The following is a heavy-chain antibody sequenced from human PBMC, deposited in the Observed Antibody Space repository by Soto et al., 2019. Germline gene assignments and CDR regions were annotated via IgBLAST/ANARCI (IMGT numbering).Heavy chain of an antibody. V-gene: IGHV1-69*06. CDR2: LIPLFGTT. CDR1: GGTFSGHA. D-gene: IGHD7-27*01. J-gene: IGHJ4*02. Sequence: QVQLVQSGAEVRKPGSSVKVSCEASGGTFSGHAISWVRQAPGQGPEWMGGLIPLFGTTQHAQRFQGRVTISADKSTTTAYMELTSLRFEDTAIYYCARGPNWGYRFDAWGQGTLVTVSS. CDR3: ARGPNWGYRFDA.